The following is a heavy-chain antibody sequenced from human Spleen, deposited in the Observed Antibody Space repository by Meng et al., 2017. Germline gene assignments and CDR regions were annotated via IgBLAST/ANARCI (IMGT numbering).Heavy chain of an antibody. Sequence: GESLKISCKGSGYSFTSYWIGWVRQMPGKGLEWMGIIYPGDSDTRYSPSFQGQVTISADQSISTAYLQWSSLKASDTAMYYCARGRDYGGNSGAFDIWGQGTMVTVSS. V-gene: IGHV5-51*01. J-gene: IGHJ3*02. CDR1: GYSFTSYW. CDR2: IYPGDSDT. D-gene: IGHD4-23*01. CDR3: ARGRDYGGNSGAFDI.